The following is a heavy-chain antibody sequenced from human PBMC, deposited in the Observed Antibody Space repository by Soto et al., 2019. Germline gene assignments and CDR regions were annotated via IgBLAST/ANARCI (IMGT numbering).Heavy chain of an antibody. Sequence: SVKVSCKASGGTFSSYAISWVRQAPGQGLEWMGGIIPIFGTANYAQKFQGRVTITADESTSTAYMELSSLRSEDTAVYYCARVYYGSGRYYRVPYYYGMDVWGQGTTVTVSS. CDR3: ARVYYGSGRYYRVPYYYGMDV. CDR2: IIPIFGTA. CDR1: GGTFSSYA. D-gene: IGHD3-10*01. J-gene: IGHJ6*02. V-gene: IGHV1-69*13.